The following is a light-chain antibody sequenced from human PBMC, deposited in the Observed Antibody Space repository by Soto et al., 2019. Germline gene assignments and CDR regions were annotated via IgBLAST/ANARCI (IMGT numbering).Light chain of an antibody. V-gene: IGKV3-11*01. J-gene: IGKJ2*01. CDR3: QQRTSRPPMYT. CDR1: QSVSSY. Sequence: EIVLTQSPATLSLSPGEGATLSCRASQSVSSYLVWYQQKPGQAPRLLIYDASKRATGIPARFSGSGSGTDVTLTISSLEPEDFAVYYCQQRTSRPPMYTFGQGTKLESK. CDR2: DAS.